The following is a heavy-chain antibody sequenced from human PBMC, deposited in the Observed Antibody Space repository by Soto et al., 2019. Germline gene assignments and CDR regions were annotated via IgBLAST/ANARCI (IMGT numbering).Heavy chain of an antibody. D-gene: IGHD6-19*01. V-gene: IGHV4-31*03. Sequence: QVQLQESGPGLVKPSQTLSLTCTVSGGSISSGGYYWSWIRQHPGKGLEWIGYIYYSGSTYYNPGRRSRVTISVDTSKNPFSLKLSSVTAADTAVYYCARAVAGTEGCDYWGQGTLVTVSS. J-gene: IGHJ4*02. CDR1: GGSISSGGYY. CDR3: ARAVAGTEGCDY. CDR2: IYYSGST.